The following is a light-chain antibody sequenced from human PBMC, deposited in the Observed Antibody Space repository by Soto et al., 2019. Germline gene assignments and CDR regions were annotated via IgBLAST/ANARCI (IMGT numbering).Light chain of an antibody. J-gene: IGKJ1*01. CDR3: LQDYNYPRT. CDR2: AAS. V-gene: IGKV1-6*01. CDR1: QGIRND. Sequence: QITQTTSSLSASVGDGVTITFRASQGIRNDLGWYQQKPGKAPKLLIYAASSLQSGVPSRFSGSGSGTDFTLTISSLQPEDFATYYCLQDYNYPRTFGQGTKVDIK.